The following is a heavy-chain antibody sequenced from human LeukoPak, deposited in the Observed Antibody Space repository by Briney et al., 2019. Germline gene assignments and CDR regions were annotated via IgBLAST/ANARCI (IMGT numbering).Heavy chain of an antibody. D-gene: IGHD5-18*01. V-gene: IGHV1-8*01. CDR3: ARVVTTATVSFNWFDP. Sequence: ASVKVSCKASGYTFTSYDINWVRQATGQGLEWKGWMNPNSGNTGYAQKFQGRVTITADESTSTAYMELSSLRSEDTAVYYCARVVTTATVSFNWFDPWGQGTLVTVSS. CDR1: GYTFTSYD. J-gene: IGHJ5*02. CDR2: MNPNSGNT.